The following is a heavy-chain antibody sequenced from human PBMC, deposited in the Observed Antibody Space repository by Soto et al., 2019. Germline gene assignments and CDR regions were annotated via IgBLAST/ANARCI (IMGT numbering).Heavy chain of an antibody. Sequence: QLQLQESGPGLVKPSETLSLTCTVSGGSISTSYYWGWIRQPPGKGLEWIGTIYYSGSTYYNPSLNSRVTISGDTSKNQFSLKLRSVTAADTAVYYCARVPVIPAAMIYWGQGTLVTVSS. V-gene: IGHV4-39*01. CDR2: IYYSGST. CDR3: ARVPVIPAAMIY. D-gene: IGHD2-2*01. J-gene: IGHJ4*02. CDR1: GGSISTSYY.